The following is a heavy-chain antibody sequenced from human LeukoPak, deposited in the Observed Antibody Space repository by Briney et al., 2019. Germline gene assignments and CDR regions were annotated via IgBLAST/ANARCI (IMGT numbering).Heavy chain of an antibody. CDR1: GFTFSSYG. V-gene: IGHV3-33*01. CDR3: ARQYCSSTSCYTPFDY. D-gene: IGHD2-2*02. J-gene: IGHJ4*02. Sequence: GRSLRPSCAASGFTFSSYGMHWVRQAPGKGLEWVAVIWYDGSNKYYADSVKGRFTISRDNSKNTLYLQMNSLRAEDTAVYYCARQYCSSTSCYTPFDYWGQGTLVTVSS. CDR2: IWYDGSNK.